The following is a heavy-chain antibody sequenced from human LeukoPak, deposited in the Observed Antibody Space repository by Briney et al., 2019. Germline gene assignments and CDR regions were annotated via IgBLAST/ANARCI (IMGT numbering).Heavy chain of an antibody. V-gene: IGHV3-23*01. Sequence: GGSLRLSCAASGCIFSSYAMDWVRQAPGKGLEWVAVISSSGGTTYYADSVKGRFTISRDNYNKTLYLQRNSLRAEDTDVYYCARGEMATVTGVYYYYMDVWGKGTTVPVSS. CDR1: GCIFSSYA. J-gene: IGHJ6*03. D-gene: IGHD5-24*01. CDR2: ISSSGGTT. CDR3: ARGEMATVTGVYYYYMDV.